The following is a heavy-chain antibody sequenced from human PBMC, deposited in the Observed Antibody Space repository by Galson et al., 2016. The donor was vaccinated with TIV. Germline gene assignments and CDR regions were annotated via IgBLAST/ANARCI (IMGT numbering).Heavy chain of an antibody. CDR3: ARHGEMSTISHSYKYGMDV. CDR1: GYTFTRFG. CDR2: ISAYNGNT. J-gene: IGHJ6*02. Sequence: SVKVSCKASGYTFTRFGISWVRRAPGQGLEWMGWISAYNGNTKYEQKLQGRVTVTTDTSTNTAYMELRSLRSDDTAVYYCARHGEMSTISHSYKYGMDVWGQGTTVTISS. D-gene: IGHD5-24*01. V-gene: IGHV1-18*01.